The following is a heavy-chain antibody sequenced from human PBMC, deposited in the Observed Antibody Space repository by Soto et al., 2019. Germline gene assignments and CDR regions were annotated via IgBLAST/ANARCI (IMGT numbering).Heavy chain of an antibody. CDR1: GGSIRTSRYY. CDR3: ARNYYSNGWWVDY. Sequence: SETLSLTCTVSGGSIRTSRYYWGWIRQPAGKGLEWIGSIYYSGNTYYNSSLKTRVNIFVDTSKNQFSLKLSSVTAADTAVYYCARNYYSNGWWVDYWGQGTLVTVSS. D-gene: IGHD6-19*01. CDR2: IYYSGNT. V-gene: IGHV4-39*01. J-gene: IGHJ4*02.